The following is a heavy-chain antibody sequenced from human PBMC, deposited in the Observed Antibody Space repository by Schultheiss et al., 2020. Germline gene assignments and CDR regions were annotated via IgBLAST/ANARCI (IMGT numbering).Heavy chain of an antibody. CDR1: GFTFSSYG. J-gene: IGHJ4*02. CDR2: IWYDGSNK. D-gene: IGHD4-23*01. CDR3: AREGDYGGVLDY. Sequence: GESLKISCAASGFTFSSYGMHWVRQAPGKGLEWVAVIWYDGSNKYYADSVKGRFTISRDNSKNTLYLQMNSLRAEDTAVYYCAREGDYGGVLDYWGQGTLVTVSS. V-gene: IGHV3-33*01.